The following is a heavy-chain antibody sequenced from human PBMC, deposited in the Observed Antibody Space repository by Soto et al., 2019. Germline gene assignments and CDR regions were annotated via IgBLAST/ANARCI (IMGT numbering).Heavy chain of an antibody. CDR3: ARGRYYGSGSRTDYYYYYGMDV. J-gene: IGHJ6*02. Sequence: QVQLVQSGAEVKKPGSSVKVSYKASGGTFSSYAISWVRQAPGQGLEWMGGIIPIFGTANYAQKFQGRVTITADESTSTAYMELSSLRSEDTAVYYCARGRYYGSGSRTDYYYYYGMDVWGQGTTVTVSS. CDR1: GGTFSSYA. V-gene: IGHV1-69*12. CDR2: IIPIFGTA. D-gene: IGHD3-10*01.